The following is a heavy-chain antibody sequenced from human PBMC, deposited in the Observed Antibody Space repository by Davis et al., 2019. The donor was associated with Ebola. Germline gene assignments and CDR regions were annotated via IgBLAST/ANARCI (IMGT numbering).Heavy chain of an antibody. CDR2: INPNSGGT. CDR3: ARLPYYYDSSGYQRGDY. D-gene: IGHD3-22*01. J-gene: IGHJ4*02. Sequence: ASVKVSCKASGYTFTSYAMNWVRQAPGQGLEWMGRINPNSGGTNYAQKFQGRVTMTRDTSISTAYMELSRLRSDDTAVYYCARLPYYYDSSGYQRGDYWGQGTLVTVSS. V-gene: IGHV1-2*06. CDR1: GYTFTSYA.